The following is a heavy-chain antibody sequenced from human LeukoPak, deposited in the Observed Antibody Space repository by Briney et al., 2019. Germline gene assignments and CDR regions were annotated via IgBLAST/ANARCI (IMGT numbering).Heavy chain of an antibody. J-gene: IGHJ4*02. CDR2: ISYDGSNK. Sequence: QAGGSLRLSCAASGFTFSSYGMHWVRQAPGKGPEWVAVISYDGSNKYYADSVKGRFTISRDNSKNTLYLQVNSLRAEDTAVYYCARALARYYYDSSGYLDYWGQGTLVTVSS. D-gene: IGHD3-22*01. CDR3: ARALARYYYDSSGYLDY. CDR1: GFTFSSYG. V-gene: IGHV3-30*03.